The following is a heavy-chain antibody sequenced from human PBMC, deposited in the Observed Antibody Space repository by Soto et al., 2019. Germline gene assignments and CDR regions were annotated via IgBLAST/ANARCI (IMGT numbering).Heavy chain of an antibody. Sequence: QVQLVQSGAEVKKPGSSVKVSCKASGGTFSSYAISWVRQAPGQGLEWMGGIIPIFGTANYAQKFQGRVTITAEESTSTAYMELSSLRSEDTAVYYCAREGYCTNGVCYTRDDYYYGMDVWGQGTTVTVSS. V-gene: IGHV1-69*01. CDR2: IIPIFGTA. CDR3: AREGYCTNGVCYTRDDYYYGMDV. D-gene: IGHD2-8*01. J-gene: IGHJ6*02. CDR1: GGTFSSYA.